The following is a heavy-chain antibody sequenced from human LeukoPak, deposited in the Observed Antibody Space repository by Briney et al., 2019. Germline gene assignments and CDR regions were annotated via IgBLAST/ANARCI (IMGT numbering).Heavy chain of an antibody. CDR1: GYTFTSYG. D-gene: IGHD2-15*01. V-gene: IGHV1-18*01. Sequence: ASVKVSCKASGYTFTSYGISWVRQAPGQGLEWMGWISAYNGNTNYAQKLQGRVTMTTDTSTSTAYMELRSLRSDDTAVYYCARDGDCSGGSCYLYDFDYWGQGTLVTVSS. CDR2: ISAYNGNT. CDR3: ARDGDCSGGSCYLYDFDY. J-gene: IGHJ4*02.